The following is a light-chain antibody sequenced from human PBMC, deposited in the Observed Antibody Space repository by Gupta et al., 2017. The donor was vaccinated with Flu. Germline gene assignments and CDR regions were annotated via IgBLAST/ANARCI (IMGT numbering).Light chain of an antibody. V-gene: IGLV2-11*01. CDR2: DVT. CDR1: NSDIGAYDY. Sequence: QSALTQPRSVSGSPGQSVTISCTGTNSDIGAYDYVSWFQQHQGTAPKLIMYDVTKRSSGVPARVPGSKSANKDSLTXSXLQAEDXADDHCCSFAGSYTGVFGGGTKLTVL. CDR3: CSFAGSYTGV. J-gene: IGLJ3*02.